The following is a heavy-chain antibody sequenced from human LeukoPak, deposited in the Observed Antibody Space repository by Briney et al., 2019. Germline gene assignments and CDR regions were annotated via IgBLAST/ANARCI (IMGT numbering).Heavy chain of an antibody. CDR1: GFTFSSYG. D-gene: IGHD6-13*01. V-gene: IGHV3-48*04. J-gene: IGHJ4*02. CDR2: ISSSGSTI. Sequence: PGGSLRLSCAASGFTFSSYGMHWVRQAPGKGLEWVSYISSSGSTIYYADSVKGRFTIPRDNAKNSLYLQMNSLRAEDTAVYYCARDSLYSSSWYGGYYFDYWGQGTLVTVSS. CDR3: ARDSLYSSSWYGGYYFDY.